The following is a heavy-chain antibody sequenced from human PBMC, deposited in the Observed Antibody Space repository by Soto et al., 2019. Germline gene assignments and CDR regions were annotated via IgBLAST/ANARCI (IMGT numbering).Heavy chain of an antibody. Sequence: PSETLSLTCTVSGGSISSYYWSWIRQPPGKGLEWIGYIYYSGSTNYNPSLKSRVTISVDTSKNQFSLKLSSVTAADTAVYYCARNMVMKTAAGWFDPWGQGTLVTVS. J-gene: IGHJ5*02. D-gene: IGHD6-13*01. CDR2: IYYSGST. CDR3: ARNMVMKTAAGWFDP. V-gene: IGHV4-59*01. CDR1: GGSISSYY.